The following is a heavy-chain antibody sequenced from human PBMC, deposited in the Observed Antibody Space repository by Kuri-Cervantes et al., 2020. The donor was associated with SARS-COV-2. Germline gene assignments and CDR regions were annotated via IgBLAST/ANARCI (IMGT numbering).Heavy chain of an antibody. CDR2: IYYSGST. D-gene: IGHD2-2*01. V-gene: IGHV4-39*07. J-gene: IGHJ5*02. CDR3: ARDFRPIVVVPAAENWFDP. Sequence: GSLRLSCTVSGGSISSSSYYWGWIRQPPGKGLEWIGSIYYSGSTYYNPSLKSRVTIPVDTSKNQFSLKLSSVTAADTAVYYCARDFRPIVVVPAAENWFDPWGQGTLVTVSS. CDR1: GGSISSSSYY.